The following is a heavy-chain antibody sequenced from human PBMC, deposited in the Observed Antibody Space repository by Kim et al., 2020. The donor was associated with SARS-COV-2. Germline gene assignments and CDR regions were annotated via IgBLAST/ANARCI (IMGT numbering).Heavy chain of an antibody. V-gene: IGHV1-8*01. D-gene: IGHD6-19*01. J-gene: IGHJ6*02. CDR2: MNPNSGNT. CDR3: ASNSRIAVAGTYYYGMDV. CDR1: GYTFTSYD. Sequence: ASVKVSCKASGYTFTSYDINWVRQATGQGLEWKGWMNPNSGNTGYAQKFQGRVTMTRNTSISTAYMELSSLRSEDTAVYYCASNSRIAVAGTYYYGMDVWGQGTTVTVSS.